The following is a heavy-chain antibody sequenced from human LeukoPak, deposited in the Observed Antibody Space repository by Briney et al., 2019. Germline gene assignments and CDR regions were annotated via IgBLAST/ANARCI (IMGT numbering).Heavy chain of an antibody. Sequence: SETLSLTCTVSGGSISSYFWSWIRQPPGKGLEWIGNIYDSGSTNYNPSLKSRVTISVDTSKNQCSLKLSSVTAADTAVYYCARQSISGSSLSYFDYWGQGTLVNVSS. CDR1: GGSISSYF. CDR3: ARQSISGSSLSYFDY. J-gene: IGHJ4*02. V-gene: IGHV4-59*01. D-gene: IGHD3-22*01. CDR2: IYDSGST.